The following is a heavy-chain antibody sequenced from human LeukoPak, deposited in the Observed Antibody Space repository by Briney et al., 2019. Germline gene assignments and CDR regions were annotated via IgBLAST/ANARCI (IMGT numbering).Heavy chain of an antibody. CDR2: INPGDSDT. Sequence: GESLKISCKGSGYSFTNYWIGWVRQMPGKGLEWMGIINPGDSDTRYSPSFQGQVTISADKSINTAYLQWSSLKASDTAMYYCARLPQGKDNALDIWGQGTMVTVSS. J-gene: IGHJ3*02. CDR3: ARLPQGKDNALDI. CDR1: GYSFTNYW. D-gene: IGHD3-10*01. V-gene: IGHV5-51*01.